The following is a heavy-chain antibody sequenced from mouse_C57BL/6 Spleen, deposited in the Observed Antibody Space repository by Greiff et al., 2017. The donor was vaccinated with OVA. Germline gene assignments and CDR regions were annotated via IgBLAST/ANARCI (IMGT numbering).Heavy chain of an antibody. D-gene: IGHD1-1*01. Sequence: QVQLQQPGAELVKPGASVKMSCKASGYTFTSYWITWVKQRPGQGLEWIGDIYPGSGSTNYNEQFKSKATLTVDTSSSTAYMQLGSLTSEDSAVYYCATTVVATRRYYAMDYWGQGTSVTVSS. V-gene: IGHV1-55*01. J-gene: IGHJ4*01. CDR1: GYTFTSYW. CDR3: ATTVVATRRYYAMDY. CDR2: IYPGSGST.